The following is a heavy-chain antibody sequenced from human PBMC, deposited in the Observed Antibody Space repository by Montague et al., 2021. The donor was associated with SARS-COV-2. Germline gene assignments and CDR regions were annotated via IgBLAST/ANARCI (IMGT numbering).Heavy chain of an antibody. Sequence: TLSLTCAVYGGSFSGYCWSWIRQPPGKGLEWIGEINHSGSTNYNPSLKSRVTISVDTSKNQFSLKLSSVTAADTAVYYCARVRYYGSGTSLGMDVWGQGTTVTVSS. V-gene: IGHV4-34*01. CDR3: ARVRYYGSGTSLGMDV. CDR2: INHSGST. CDR1: GGSFSGYC. J-gene: IGHJ6*02. D-gene: IGHD3-10*01.